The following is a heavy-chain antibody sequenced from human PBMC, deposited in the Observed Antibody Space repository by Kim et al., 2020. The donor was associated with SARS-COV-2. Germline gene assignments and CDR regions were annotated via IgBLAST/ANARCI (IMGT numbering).Heavy chain of an antibody. V-gene: IGHV7-4-1*02. Sequence: ASVKVSCKASGYTFTSYAMNWVRQAPGQGLEWMGWINTNTGNPTYAQGFTGRFVFSLDTSVSTAYLQISSLKAEDTAVYYCARGDILTGYSPWDYYYYGMDVWGQGTTVTVSS. CDR2: INTNTGNP. CDR3: ARGDILTGYSPWDYYYYGMDV. D-gene: IGHD3-9*01. CDR1: GYTFTSYA. J-gene: IGHJ6*02.